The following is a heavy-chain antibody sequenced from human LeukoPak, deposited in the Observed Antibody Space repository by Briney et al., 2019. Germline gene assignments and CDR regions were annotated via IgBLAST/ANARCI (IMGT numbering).Heavy chain of an antibody. CDR2: ISGSGGST. D-gene: IGHD3-3*01. Sequence: GSLRLSCAASGFTFSDYYMSWIRQAPGKGLEWVSAISGSGGSTYYADSVKGRFTISRDNSKNTLYLQMNSLRAEDTAVYYCAKEADFWSGYSQFDYWGQGTLVTVSS. V-gene: IGHV3-23*01. CDR1: GFTFSDYY. J-gene: IGHJ4*02. CDR3: AKEADFWSGYSQFDY.